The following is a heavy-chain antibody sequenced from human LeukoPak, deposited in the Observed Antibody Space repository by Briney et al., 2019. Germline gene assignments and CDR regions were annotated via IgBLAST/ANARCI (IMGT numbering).Heavy chain of an antibody. D-gene: IGHD3-22*01. CDR2: ISSSSSYI. J-gene: IGHJ4*02. CDR3: AKDTYYYDSSGYYPGY. V-gene: IGHV3-21*04. Sequence: KAWGFLRLSCAASGFTFSSYSMNWVRQAPGKGLEWVSSISSSSSYIYYADSVKGRFTISRDNAKNSLYLQMNSLRAEDTAVYYCAKDTYYYDSSGYYPGYWGQGTLVTVSS. CDR1: GFTFSSYS.